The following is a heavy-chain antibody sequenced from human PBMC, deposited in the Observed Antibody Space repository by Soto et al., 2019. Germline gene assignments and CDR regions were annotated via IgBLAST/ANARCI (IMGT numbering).Heavy chain of an antibody. CDR2: ISYDGSNK. J-gene: IGHJ4*02. Sequence: QVQLVESGGGVVQPGRSLRLSCAASGFTFSSYAMHWVRQAPGKGLEWVAVISYDGSNKYYADSVKGRFTISRDNSKNTLYLQMNSLRAEDTAVYYCASAAQWLDGGFDYWGQGTLVTVSS. CDR3: ASAAQWLDGGFDY. CDR1: GFTFSSYA. D-gene: IGHD6-19*01. V-gene: IGHV3-30-3*01.